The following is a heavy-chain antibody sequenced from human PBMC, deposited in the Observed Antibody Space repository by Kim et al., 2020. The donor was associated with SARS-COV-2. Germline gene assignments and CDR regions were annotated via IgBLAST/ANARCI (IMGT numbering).Heavy chain of an antibody. V-gene: IGHV3-23*01. CDR1: GFPFNNYV. J-gene: IGHJ4*02. CDR3: ARVEYTNVDIFFAY. D-gene: IGHD5-12*01. Sequence: GGSLRLSCAASGFPFNNYVMSWVRQAPGKGLEWVSSISDSGANTYYTDSVKGRVTISRDNSQSTLYLQINSLGAEDTAVYYCARVEYTNVDIFFAYWGQGTLVTVSS. CDR2: ISDSGANT.